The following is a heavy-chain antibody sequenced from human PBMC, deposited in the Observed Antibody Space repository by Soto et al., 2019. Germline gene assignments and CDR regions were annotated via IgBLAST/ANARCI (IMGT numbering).Heavy chain of an antibody. D-gene: IGHD3-3*01. J-gene: IGHJ4*02. V-gene: IGHV3-64D*06. CDR1: GFIFSTFG. CDR2: IFYSGSGS. CDR3: VRGPSRGSSLFGPLDY. Sequence: GGSLRLSCSASGFIFSTFGMFWVRQAPGQGLEYVSAIFYSGSGSYYADPVRGRFTVSRDNSKNMFYLQMSSLRVEDTALYFCVRGPSRGSSLFGPLDYWGQGTQVTVSS.